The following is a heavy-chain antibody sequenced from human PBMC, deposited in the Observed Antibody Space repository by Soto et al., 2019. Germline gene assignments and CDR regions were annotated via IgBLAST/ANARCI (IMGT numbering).Heavy chain of an antibody. CDR1: GYTFTSYA. CDR3: ARDGGYYDILTGYYRQPDY. Sequence: ASVKVSCKASGYTFTSYAMHWVRQAPGQRLEWMGWINAGNGNTKYSQKFQGRVTITRDTSASTAHMELSSLRSEDTAVYYCARDGGYYDILTGYYRQPDYWGQGTLVTVSS. CDR2: INAGNGNT. J-gene: IGHJ4*02. V-gene: IGHV1-3*01. D-gene: IGHD3-9*01.